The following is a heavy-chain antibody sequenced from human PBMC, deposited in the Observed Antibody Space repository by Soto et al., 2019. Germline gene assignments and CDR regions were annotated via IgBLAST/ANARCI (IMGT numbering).Heavy chain of an antibody. J-gene: IGHJ3*02. V-gene: IGHV3-23*01. CDR3: AKGGAGGGGAFDI. D-gene: IGHD3-16*01. CDR2: ISGSGGST. CDR1: GFTFSSYA. Sequence: EVQLLESGGGLVQPGGSLRLSCAASGFTFSSYAMSWVRQAPGKGLEWVSAISGSGGSTYYADSVKGRFTISRDNSKNPLYVQMNGLGAEDTAVYYCAKGGAGGGGAFDIWGQGTMVTVSS.